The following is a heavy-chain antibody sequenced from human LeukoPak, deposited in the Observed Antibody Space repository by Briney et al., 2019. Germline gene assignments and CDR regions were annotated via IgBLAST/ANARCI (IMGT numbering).Heavy chain of an antibody. CDR3: ARHGSGSYSEPFDY. CDR1: GGSISSSSYY. J-gene: IGHJ4*02. D-gene: IGHD1-26*01. CDR2: IYYSGST. V-gene: IGHV4-39*01. Sequence: PSETLSLTCTVSGGSISSSSYYWGWLRQPPGKGLEWIGSIYYSGSTYYNPSLKSRVTISVDTSKNQFSLKLSSVTAADTAVYYCARHGSGSYSEPFDYWGQGTLVTVSS.